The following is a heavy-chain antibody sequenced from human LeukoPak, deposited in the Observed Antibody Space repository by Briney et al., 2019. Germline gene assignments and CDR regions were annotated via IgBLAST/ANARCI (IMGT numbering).Heavy chain of an antibody. V-gene: IGHV3-23*01. CDR2: ISGSGGST. D-gene: IGHD3-10*01. CDR3: ARERITMVRGVIVDKNYFDY. CDR1: GFTFSSYA. Sequence: GGSLRLSCAASGFTFSSYAMSWVRQAPGKGLEWVSAISGSGGSTYYADSVKGRFTISRDNSKNTLYLRMNSLRAEDTAVYYCARERITMVRGVIVDKNYFDYWGQGTLVTVSS. J-gene: IGHJ4*02.